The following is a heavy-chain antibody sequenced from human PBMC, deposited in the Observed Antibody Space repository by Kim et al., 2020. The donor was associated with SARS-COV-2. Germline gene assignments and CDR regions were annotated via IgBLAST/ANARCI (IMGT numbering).Heavy chain of an antibody. Sequence: SVTVSCKASGGTFSSYAISWVRQAPGQGLEWMGGIIPIFGTANYAQKFQGRVTITADESTSTAYMELSSLRSEDTAVYYCARVEFPIQGIYNWNDEGMYWFDPWGQGTLVTVSS. CDR1: GGTFSSYA. CDR3: ARVEFPIQGIYNWNDEGMYWFDP. J-gene: IGHJ5*02. V-gene: IGHV1-69*13. CDR2: IIPIFGTA. D-gene: IGHD1-1*01.